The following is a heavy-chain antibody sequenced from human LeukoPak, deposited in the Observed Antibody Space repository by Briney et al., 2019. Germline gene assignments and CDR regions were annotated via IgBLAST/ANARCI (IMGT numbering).Heavy chain of an antibody. CDR2: ISGSGTNT. CDR1: GFSFNTYA. V-gene: IGHV3-23*01. D-gene: IGHD3-10*01. CDR3: AKADRADVPSKVDY. Sequence: GGSLRLSCAASGFSFNTYAMSWVRQAPGKGLGWVSGISGSGTNTYYADSVKGRFTISRDNSKNTLYLQMNSLRAEDTAVYYCAKADRADVPSKVDYWGQGTPVTVSS. J-gene: IGHJ4*02.